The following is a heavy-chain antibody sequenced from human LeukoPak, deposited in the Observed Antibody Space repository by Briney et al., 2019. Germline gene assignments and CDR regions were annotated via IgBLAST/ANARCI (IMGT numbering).Heavy chain of an antibody. CDR1: GYTFTSYP. J-gene: IGHJ4*02. Sequence: GASMKVSCKASGYTFTSYPIHWVRQAPGQGLEWMGWINPNSGGTNYAQKFQGRVTMTRDTSISTAYMELSRLRSDDTAVYYCARDLWRRDGYNYGYWGQGTLVTVSS. V-gene: IGHV1-2*02. CDR3: ARDLWRRDGYNYGY. D-gene: IGHD5-24*01. CDR2: INPNSGGT.